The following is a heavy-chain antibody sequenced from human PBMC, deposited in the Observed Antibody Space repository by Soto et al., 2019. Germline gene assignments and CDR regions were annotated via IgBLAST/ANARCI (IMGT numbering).Heavy chain of an antibody. D-gene: IGHD3-3*01. V-gene: IGHV3-21*01. CDR1: GFTFSSYS. CDR3: ARRITIFGVVAYYYYYMDV. Sequence: GGSLRLSCAASGFTFSSYSMNWVRQAPGKGLEWVSSISSSSSYIYYADSVKGRFTISRDNAKNSLYLQMNSLRAEDTAVYYCARRITIFGVVAYYYYYMDVWGKGTTVTVSS. J-gene: IGHJ6*03. CDR2: ISSSSSYI.